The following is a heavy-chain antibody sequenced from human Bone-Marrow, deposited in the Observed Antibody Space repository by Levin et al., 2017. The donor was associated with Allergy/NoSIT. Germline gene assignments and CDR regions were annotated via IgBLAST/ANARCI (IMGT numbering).Heavy chain of an antibody. CDR2: ISSSSSYV. D-gene: IGHD6-13*01. V-gene: IGHV3-21*01. CDR1: GFTFSTYN. J-gene: IGHJ2*01. CDR3: ARGSSWYDTWYFGL. Sequence: GESLRLSCAASGFTFSTYNMNWVRQAPGKGLEWVSSISSSSSYVYSADSVKGRFTISRDNAKNSLYLQMSSLRAEDTAVYYCARGSSWYDTWYFGLWGRGTLVTVSS.